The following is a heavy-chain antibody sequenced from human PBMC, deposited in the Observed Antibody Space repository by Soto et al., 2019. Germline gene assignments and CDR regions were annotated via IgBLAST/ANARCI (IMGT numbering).Heavy chain of an antibody. V-gene: IGHV4-4*07. D-gene: IGHD2-21*02. CDR2: IYTSGST. CDR1: RVSITGYC. CDR3: ARAGHGGNFNEVFDI. Sequence: SETLSLNCTVSRVSITGYCWSWIRHPAGKGLEWIGRIYTSGSTTYNPSLKSRVAMSVDTSKKQFSLKLSSVTAADTAVYYCARAGHGGNFNEVFDIWGQGTMVTVS. J-gene: IGHJ3*02.